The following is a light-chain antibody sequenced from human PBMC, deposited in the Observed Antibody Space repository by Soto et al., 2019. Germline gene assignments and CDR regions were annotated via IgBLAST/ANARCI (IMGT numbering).Light chain of an antibody. CDR3: SAYTSSSTPYV. CDR2: DVS. CDR1: SSDVGGYNY. J-gene: IGLJ1*01. Sequence: QSALTQPASVSGSPGPSSTISCTGTSSDVGGYNYVSWYQQHPGKAPKLMIYDVSNRPSGVSKRFSGSKSGNTASLNISGLQAEDEADYYCSAYTSSSTPYVFGTGTKVTVL. V-gene: IGLV2-14*01.